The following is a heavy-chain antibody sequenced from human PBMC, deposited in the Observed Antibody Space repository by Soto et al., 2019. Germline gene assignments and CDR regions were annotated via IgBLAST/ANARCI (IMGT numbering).Heavy chain of an antibody. D-gene: IGHD1-26*01. V-gene: IGHV1-69*04. J-gene: IGHJ4*02. CDR1: GYTFTNSG. Sequence: GASVKVSCKASGYTFTNSGFSWVRQAPGQGLEWMGRIIPILGIANYAQKFQGRVTITADKSTSTAYMDLSSLRSEDTAVYYCARFPQTAIVGAAYFDYWGQGTLVTVSS. CDR3: ARFPQTAIVGAAYFDY. CDR2: IIPILGIA.